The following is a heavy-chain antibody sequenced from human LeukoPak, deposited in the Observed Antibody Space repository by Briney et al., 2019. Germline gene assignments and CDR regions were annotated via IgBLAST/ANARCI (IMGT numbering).Heavy chain of an antibody. V-gene: IGHV1-69*05. CDR3: ASGSEYGDYGY. J-gene: IGHJ4*02. CDR1: GGTFSSCV. D-gene: IGHD4-17*01. Sequence: SVKVSCKASGGTFSSCVISWVRQAPGQGLEWMGGIIPIFGTANYYAQKFQGRVTITTDESTSTAYMELSSLRSEDTAVYYCASGSEYGDYGYWGQGTLVTVSS. CDR2: IIPIFGTA.